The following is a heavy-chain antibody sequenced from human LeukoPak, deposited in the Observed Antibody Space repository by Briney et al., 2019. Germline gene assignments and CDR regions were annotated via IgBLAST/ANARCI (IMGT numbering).Heavy chain of an antibody. V-gene: IGHV4-34*01. CDR1: GGSFSGYY. J-gene: IGHJ6*02. CDR2: INHSGST. D-gene: IGHD4-17*01. Sequence: SETLSLTCAVYGGSFSGYYWSWIRQPPGKGLEWIGEINHSGSTNYNPSLKSRVTISVDTSKNQFSLKLSSVTAADTAVYYCAGTEYGDYYYYGMDVWAKGPRSPSP. CDR3: AGTEYGDYYYYGMDV.